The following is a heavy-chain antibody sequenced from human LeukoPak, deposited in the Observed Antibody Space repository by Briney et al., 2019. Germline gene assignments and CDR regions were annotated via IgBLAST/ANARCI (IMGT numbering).Heavy chain of an antibody. Sequence: GGSLRLSCTASGFTFSGACMTWVRQAPGKGLEWVANIREDGTEKNYVDSVKGRFTISRDNAKNSLFLQMSNLRVEDTAVYYCVYGDYDYWGQGTLVTVSS. CDR3: VYGDYDY. V-gene: IGHV3-7*03. CDR1: GFTFSGAC. CDR2: IREDGTEK. D-gene: IGHD4-17*01. J-gene: IGHJ4*02.